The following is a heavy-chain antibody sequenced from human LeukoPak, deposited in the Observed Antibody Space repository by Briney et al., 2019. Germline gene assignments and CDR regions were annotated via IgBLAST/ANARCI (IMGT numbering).Heavy chain of an antibody. J-gene: IGHJ4*02. CDR2: INPNSGDT. V-gene: IGHV1-2*02. CDR3: AGEYCSGGTCRQGFDY. CDR1: GYXFTGYY. D-gene: IGHD2-15*01. Sequence: ASVKLSCKASGYXFTGYYIHWVRQAPGQGLEYRGWINPNSGDTNHAQNFQGRVTLTRDTSISTAYMELSSLRSDDSALYYCAGEYCSGGTCRQGFDYWGQGTLVTVSS.